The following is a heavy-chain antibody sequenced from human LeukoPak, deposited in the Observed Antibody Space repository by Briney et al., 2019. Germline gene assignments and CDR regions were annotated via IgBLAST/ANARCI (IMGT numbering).Heavy chain of an antibody. Sequence: PSETLSLTCTVSGGSISSYYWSWIRQPPGKGLEWIGYIYYSGSTNYNPSLKSRVTISVDTSKNQFSLKLSSVTAADTAVYYCARGGVGDPNSSWGQGTLVTVSS. CDR1: GGSISSYY. J-gene: IGHJ4*02. D-gene: IGHD1-26*01. CDR2: IYYSGST. V-gene: IGHV4-59*01. CDR3: ARGGVGDPNSS.